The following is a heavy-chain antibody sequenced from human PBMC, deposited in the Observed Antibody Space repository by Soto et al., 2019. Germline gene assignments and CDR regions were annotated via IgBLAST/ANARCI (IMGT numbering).Heavy chain of an antibody. CDR1: GYTFTSYG. Sequence: ASVKVSCKASGYTFTSYGISWVRQAPGQGLEWMGWISAYNGNTNYAQKLQGRVTMTTDTSTSTAYMELRSLRSDDTAVYYCARDRPRIAAAGRNWFDPWGQGTLVTVSS. D-gene: IGHD6-13*01. J-gene: IGHJ5*02. V-gene: IGHV1-18*04. CDR3: ARDRPRIAAAGRNWFDP. CDR2: ISAYNGNT.